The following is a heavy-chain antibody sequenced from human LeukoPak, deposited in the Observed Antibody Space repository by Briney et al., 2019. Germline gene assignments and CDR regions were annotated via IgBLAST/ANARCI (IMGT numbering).Heavy chain of an antibody. CDR3: ARDYYKNFDY. CDR2: ISSSSSYI. Sequence: GGSLRLSCAASGFTFSSYTMNWVRQAPGKGLEWISSISSSSSYIFYADSVKGRFTISRDNAKNSLYLQMNSLRAEDTAVYYCARDYYKNFDYWGQGTLVTVSS. D-gene: IGHD3-22*01. J-gene: IGHJ4*02. CDR1: GFTFSSYT. V-gene: IGHV3-21*01.